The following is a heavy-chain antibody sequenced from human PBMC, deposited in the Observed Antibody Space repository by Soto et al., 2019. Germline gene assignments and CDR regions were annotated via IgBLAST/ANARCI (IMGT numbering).Heavy chain of an antibody. J-gene: IGHJ4*02. CDR3: AKKVPGSNPLDS. V-gene: IGHV1-8*01. CDR1: GYTFTSYN. CDR2: MNPNSGNK. Sequence: XSVKVSCKASGYTFTSYNINLLRHSTGQGLEWMGWMNPNSGNKGYEQKFQGRVTMTRNTSISTAYMELSRMRSEDTAVYYCAKKVPGSNPLDSWGQGALVTVSS. D-gene: IGHD1-1*01.